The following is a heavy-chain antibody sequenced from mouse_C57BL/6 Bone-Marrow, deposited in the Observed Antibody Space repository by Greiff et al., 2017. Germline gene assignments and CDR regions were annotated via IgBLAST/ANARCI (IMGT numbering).Heavy chain of an antibody. CDR2: IHPNSGST. V-gene: IGHV1-64*01. J-gene: IGHJ1*03. CDR1: GYTFTSYW. Sequence: QVQLQQPGAELVKPGASVKLSCKASGYTFTSYWMHWVKPRPGQGLEWIGMIHPNSGSTNYNEKSKSKATLTVDKSTSTAYMPLSSLTSEDSAVYYCARRRRWYFDVWGTGTTVTVSS. CDR3: ARRRRWYFDV.